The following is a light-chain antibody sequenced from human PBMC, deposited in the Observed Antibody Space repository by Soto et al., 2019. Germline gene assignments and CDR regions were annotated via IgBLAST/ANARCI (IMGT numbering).Light chain of an antibody. CDR3: QQSYSPPLIT. Sequence: DIQMTQSPSSLSASVGDRVTITCRASQSISSYLNWYQQKPGKAPKLLIYAASSLQSGVPSRFXGSRCGTDFSLTISSLQPEASATYNCQQSYSPPLITFGPRTKVDIK. V-gene: IGKV1-39*01. CDR2: AAS. J-gene: IGKJ3*01. CDR1: QSISSY.